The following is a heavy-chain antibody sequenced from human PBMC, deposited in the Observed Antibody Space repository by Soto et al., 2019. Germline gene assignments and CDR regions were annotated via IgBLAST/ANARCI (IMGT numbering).Heavy chain of an antibody. V-gene: IGHV4-31*03. CDR1: GGSISIGGYC. D-gene: IGHD3-22*01. Sequence: PSETLSLTCTVSGGSISIGGYCWSWIRQHPGKGLEWIGYIYYSGSTYYNPSLKSRVTISVDTSKNQFSLKLSSVTAADTAVYYCARGRGYYYDSSGYRYYFDYWGQGTLVTVSS. CDR2: IYYSGST. CDR3: ARGRGYYYDSSGYRYYFDY. J-gene: IGHJ4*02.